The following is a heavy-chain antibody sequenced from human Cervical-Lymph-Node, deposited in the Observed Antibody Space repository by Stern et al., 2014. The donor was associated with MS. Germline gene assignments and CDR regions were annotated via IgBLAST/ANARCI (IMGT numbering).Heavy chain of an antibody. CDR1: GGTFPSYA. D-gene: IGHD5-18*01. CDR2: IIPLFGTA. J-gene: IGHJ6*02. Sequence: VQLVESGAEVKKPGASVKVSCKASGGTFPSYAISWVRQAPGQRLEWMGGIIPLFGTANYAQKFQGRVTITADESTSTAYMELSSLRSEDTAVYYCARDRRTSMVTNYYYYGMDVWGQGTTVTVSS. CDR3: ARDRRTSMVTNYYYYGMDV. V-gene: IGHV1-69*01.